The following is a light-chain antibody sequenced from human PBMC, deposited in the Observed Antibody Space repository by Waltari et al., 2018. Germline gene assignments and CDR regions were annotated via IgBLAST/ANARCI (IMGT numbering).Light chain of an antibody. CDR3: QQFGGSPMYT. J-gene: IGKJ2*01. Sequence: EVVLTQSPGTLSLSPEERATLSCRASQSVDSTYLAWYQQKPGQAPTLLIYKTSTRATGIPDRFSGSGSGTDFSLNINILEPGDSAVYYCQQFGGSPMYTFGLGTKLEIK. CDR2: KTS. CDR1: QSVDSTY. V-gene: IGKV3-20*01.